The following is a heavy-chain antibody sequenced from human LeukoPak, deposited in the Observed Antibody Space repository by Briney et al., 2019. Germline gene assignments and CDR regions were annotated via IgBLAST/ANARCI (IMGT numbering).Heavy chain of an antibody. Sequence: VASVKVSCKASGYTFTSYDINWVRQATGQGLEWMGWMNPSTGNTGYAQNFQGRVTLTRDTSISTAYMELISLRSEDTAVYYCVKTSGYYLHNWFDPWGQGTLVTVSS. D-gene: IGHD3-22*01. CDR1: GYTFTSYD. V-gene: IGHV1-8*01. CDR3: VKTSGYYLHNWFDP. J-gene: IGHJ5*02. CDR2: MNPSTGNT.